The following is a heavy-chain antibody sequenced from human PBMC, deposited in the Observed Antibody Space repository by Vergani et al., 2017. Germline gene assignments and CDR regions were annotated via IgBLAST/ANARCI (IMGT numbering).Heavy chain of an antibody. CDR1: GGTFSTYA. D-gene: IGHD2-15*01. CDR3: AAWDCGSCSVSGSHPMDV. Sequence: QVQLVQSGAEVKKPGSSMKVSCKASGGTFSTYAISWVRQAPGQGLEWMGGIIPMFGLGNYAQKFQGRLTITADEGTNTAYKELTSLRSEDTAVYFCAAWDCGSCSVSGSHPMDVWGRGTTVTVSS. V-gene: IGHV1-69*01. CDR2: IIPMFGLG. J-gene: IGHJ6*04.